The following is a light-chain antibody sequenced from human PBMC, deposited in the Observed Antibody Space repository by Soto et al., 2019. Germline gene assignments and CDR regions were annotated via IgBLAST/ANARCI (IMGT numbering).Light chain of an antibody. CDR2: MAS. J-gene: IGKJ1*01. CDR3: QQYNSYSPR. CDR1: QSISVW. V-gene: IGKV1-5*03. Sequence: DIQMTQSPSSLSASVEGIVSITFLASQSISVWLAWYQQKAGKAPNLLIYMASRLESGVPSRFSGSGSETEFTLTISGLQPGDSATYYCQQYNSYSPRFGQGTKVDIK.